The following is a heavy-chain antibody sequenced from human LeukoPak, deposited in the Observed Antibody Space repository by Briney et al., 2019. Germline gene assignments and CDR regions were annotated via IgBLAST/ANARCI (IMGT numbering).Heavy chain of an antibody. CDR1: GFTFSNYW. J-gene: IGHJ4*02. Sequence: GGSLRLSCAASGFTFSNYWMKWVRQAPGKGLEWVASIGQDGSENYYVDSVKGRFTISRDNAKNSLYLQMNSLRLEDTAVYYCATGGGWYFDYWGQGALITASS. CDR3: ATGGGWYFDY. CDR2: IGQDGSEN. D-gene: IGHD6-19*01. V-gene: IGHV3-7*01.